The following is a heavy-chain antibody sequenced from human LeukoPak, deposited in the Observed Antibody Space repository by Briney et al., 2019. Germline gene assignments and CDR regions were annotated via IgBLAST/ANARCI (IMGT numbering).Heavy chain of an antibody. Sequence: SETLSLTCTVSGGSISSYYWSWIRQPPGKGLEWIGYIYYSGSTNYNPSLKSRVTISVDTSKNQFSLKLSSVTAADTAVYYCARVPKGAYGDWFDPWGQGTLVTVSS. CDR1: GGSISSYY. CDR3: ARVPKGAYGDWFDP. J-gene: IGHJ5*02. D-gene: IGHD4-17*01. V-gene: IGHV4-59*01. CDR2: IYYSGST.